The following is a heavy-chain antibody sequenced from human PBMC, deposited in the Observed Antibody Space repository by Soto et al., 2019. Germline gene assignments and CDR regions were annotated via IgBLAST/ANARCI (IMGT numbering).Heavy chain of an antibody. V-gene: IGHV4-30-4*01. CDR1: VGSISSGDYY. Sequence: TLSITCAVSVGSISSGDYYWSWVLQPPGKGLEWIGYIYYNGSTYYNPSLKSRVTISVDTSKNQFSLKLSSVTAADTAVYYCARGDYDFWSGPRAYFDYWGQGTLVTVSS. CDR3: ARGDYDFWSGPRAYFDY. D-gene: IGHD3-3*01. CDR2: IYYNGST. J-gene: IGHJ4*02.